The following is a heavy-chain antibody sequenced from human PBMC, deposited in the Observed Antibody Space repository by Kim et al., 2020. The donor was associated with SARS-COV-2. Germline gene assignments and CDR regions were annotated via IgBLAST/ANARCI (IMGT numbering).Heavy chain of an antibody. D-gene: IGHD5-18*01. J-gene: IGHJ6*02. CDR1: GYTFTSYD. V-gene: IGHV1-8*01. CDR2: MNPNSGNT. CDR3: ARGREYSYGYNYYYGMDV. Sequence: ASVKVSCKASGYTFTSYDINWVRQATGQGLEWMGWMNPNSGNTGYAQKFQGRVTMTRNTSISTAYMELSSLRSEDTAVYYCARGREYSYGYNYYYGMDVWGQGTTVTVSS.